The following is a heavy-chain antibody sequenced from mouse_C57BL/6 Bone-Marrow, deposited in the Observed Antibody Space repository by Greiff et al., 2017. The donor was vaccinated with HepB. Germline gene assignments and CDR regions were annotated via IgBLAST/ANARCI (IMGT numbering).Heavy chain of an antibody. V-gene: IGHV5-2*03. J-gene: IGHJ4*01. Sequence: EVMLVESGGGLVQPGESLKLSCESNEYEFPSHDMSWVRKTPEKRLELVAAINSDGGSTYYPDTMERRFIISRDNTKKTQYLQMSSLRSEDTAMYYCARDYDYDGYAMDYWGQGTSVTVSS. CDR1: EYEFPSHD. CDR3: ARDYDYDGYAMDY. D-gene: IGHD2-4*01. CDR2: INSDGGST.